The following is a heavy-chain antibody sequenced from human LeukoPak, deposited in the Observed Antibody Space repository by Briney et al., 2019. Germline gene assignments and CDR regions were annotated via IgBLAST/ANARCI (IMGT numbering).Heavy chain of an antibody. D-gene: IGHD6-6*01. CDR3: ARASSSSLFDY. J-gene: IGHJ4*02. Sequence: GGSPRLSCAASGFTVSSNYMSWVRQAPGKGLEWVSVIYSGGSTYYADSVKGRFTISRDNSKNTLYLQMNSLRAEDTAVYYCARASSSSLFDYWGQGTLVTVSS. V-gene: IGHV3-53*01. CDR2: IYSGGST. CDR1: GFTVSSNY.